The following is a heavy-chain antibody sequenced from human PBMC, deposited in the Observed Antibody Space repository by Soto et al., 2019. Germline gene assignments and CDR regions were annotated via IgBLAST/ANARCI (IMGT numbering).Heavy chain of an antibody. J-gene: IGHJ4*02. V-gene: IGHV4-31*03. Sequence: QVQLQESGPGLVKPSQTLSLTCTVSGASISSGLYYWNWIRHIPGKGLEWIGCIHYRGLIYYYPSLQSRLIISVDTSDNQFSLKLTSVTAADTAVYYCARGPDHAKAGYWGQGILVTVSS. CDR1: GASISSGLYY. D-gene: IGHD6-19*01. CDR2: IHYRGLI. CDR3: ARGPDHAKAGY.